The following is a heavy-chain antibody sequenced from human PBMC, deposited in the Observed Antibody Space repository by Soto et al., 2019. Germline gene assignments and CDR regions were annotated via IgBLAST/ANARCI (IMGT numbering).Heavy chain of an antibody. Sequence: EVQLVESGGGLVQPGGSLRLSCAASGFTFSSYAMHWVRQAPGKGLEYVSAISSNGGSTYYANSVKGRFTISRDNPKNTLDLQMGSLRAEDMAVYYCVREGYSSSSNDYYYYYMDVWGKGTTVTVSS. CDR2: ISSNGGST. D-gene: IGHD6-6*01. V-gene: IGHV3-64*01. J-gene: IGHJ6*03. CDR1: GFTFSSYA. CDR3: VREGYSSSSNDYYYYYMDV.